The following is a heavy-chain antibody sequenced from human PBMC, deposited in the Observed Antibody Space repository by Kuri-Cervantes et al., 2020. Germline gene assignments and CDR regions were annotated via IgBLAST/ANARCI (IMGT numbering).Heavy chain of an antibody. V-gene: IGHV3-30*02. CDR3: AKDHGSSWNYYYFDY. CDR2: IWYDGSNK. D-gene: IGHD6-13*01. Sequence: GGSLRLSCAASGFTFSSYGMHWVRQAPGKGLEWVAVIWYDGSNKYYADSVKGRFTISRDNSKNTLYLQMNSLRAEDTAVYYCAKDHGSSWNYYYFDYWGQGTLVTVSS. J-gene: IGHJ4*02. CDR1: GFTFSSYG.